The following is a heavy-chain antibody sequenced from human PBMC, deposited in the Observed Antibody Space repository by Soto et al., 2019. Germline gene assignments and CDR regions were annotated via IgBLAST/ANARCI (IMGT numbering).Heavy chain of an antibody. CDR2: ISAYNGNT. Sequence: ALVKVSCKASGYTFTSYGISWVRQAPGQGLEWMGWISAYNGNTNYAQKLQGRVTMTTDTSTSTAYMELRSLRSDDTAVYYCARAAYCGGDCYSGVDYWGQGTLVTVSS. V-gene: IGHV1-18*01. J-gene: IGHJ4*02. CDR3: ARAAYCGGDCYSGVDY. D-gene: IGHD2-21*02. CDR1: GYTFTSYG.